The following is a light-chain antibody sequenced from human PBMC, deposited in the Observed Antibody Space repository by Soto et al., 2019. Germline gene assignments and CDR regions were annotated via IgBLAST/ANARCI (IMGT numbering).Light chain of an antibody. CDR1: QSVSPY. Sequence: EIVLTQSPGTLSLSPGGRASLSCRASQSVSPYLAWYQQKPGQAPGLLIYDASTRATGIPDRFSGSASGTDLTLTISRLEPEDSAVYYCQQYVSSPFTFGPGTKVELK. J-gene: IGKJ3*01. CDR2: DAS. CDR3: QQYVSSPFT. V-gene: IGKV3-20*01.